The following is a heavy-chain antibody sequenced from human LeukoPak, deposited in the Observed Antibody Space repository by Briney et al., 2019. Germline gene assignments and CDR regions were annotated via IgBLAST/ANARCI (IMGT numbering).Heavy chain of an antibody. CDR2: INYSGST. V-gene: IGHV4-59*08. Sequence: SETLSLTCTVSGGSISSYYWSWIRQPPGKGLQWIGYINYSGSTNYNPSVKNRVTISVDTSKNQFSLKLSSVTAADTAVYYCARRRYNVWGFDYWGQGTLVTVSS. J-gene: IGHJ4*02. D-gene: IGHD3-16*01. CDR1: GGSISSYY. CDR3: ARRRYNVWGFDY.